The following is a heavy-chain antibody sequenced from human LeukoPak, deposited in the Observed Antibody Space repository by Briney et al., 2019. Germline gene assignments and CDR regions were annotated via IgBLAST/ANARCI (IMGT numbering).Heavy chain of an antibody. CDR3: AKAPKSSGYYFMDAFDI. CDR2: IYSGGST. Sequence: WGSLRLSCAASGFTVSSNYMSWVRQAPGKGLEWVSVIYSGGSTYYADSVKGRFTISRDNSKNTLYLQMNSLRAEDTAVYYCAKAPKSSGYYFMDAFDIWGQGTTVTVSS. CDR1: GFTVSSNY. D-gene: IGHD3-22*01. J-gene: IGHJ3*02. V-gene: IGHV3-53*01.